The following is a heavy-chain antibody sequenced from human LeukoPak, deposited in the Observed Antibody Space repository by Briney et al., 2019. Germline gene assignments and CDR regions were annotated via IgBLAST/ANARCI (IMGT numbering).Heavy chain of an antibody. J-gene: IGHJ4*02. V-gene: IGHV3-74*01. CDR1: GFTFSSYW. Sequence: PVGSLRLSCAASGFTFSSYWMHWVRQAPGKGLVWVSRINSDGSSTFYADSVKGRFTTSRDNSKNSLYLQMNSLRTEDTALYYCAKALVIVEDYWGQGTLVTVSS. CDR2: INSDGSST. D-gene: IGHD3-22*01. CDR3: AKALVIVEDY.